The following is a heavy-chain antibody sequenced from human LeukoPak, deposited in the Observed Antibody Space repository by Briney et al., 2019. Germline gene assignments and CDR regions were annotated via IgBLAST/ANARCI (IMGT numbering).Heavy chain of an antibody. D-gene: IGHD2-15*01. J-gene: IGHJ6*02. CDR3: ARNVVEESSSSYYYYYGMDV. CDR2: INTNTGNP. V-gene: IGHV7-4-1*02. Sequence: ASVKVSCKASGYTFTSYAMNWVRQAPGQGLEWMGWINTNTGNPTYAQGFTGRFVFSLDTSVSTAYLQISSLKAEDTAVYYCARNVVEESSSSYYYYYGMDVWGQGTTVTVSS. CDR1: GYTFTSYA.